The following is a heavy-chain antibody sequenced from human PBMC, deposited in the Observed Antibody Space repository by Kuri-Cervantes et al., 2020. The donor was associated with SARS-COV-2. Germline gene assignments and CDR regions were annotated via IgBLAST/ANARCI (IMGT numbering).Heavy chain of an antibody. CDR3: YCAPKEGFDS. D-gene: IGHD2-21*01. CDR2: INPNSGGT. CDR1: GYTFTGYY. J-gene: IGHJ4*02. Sequence: ASVKVSCKASGYTFTGYYMHWVRQAPGQGLEWMGWINPNSGGTNYAQKFQGRVTMTRDTSTSTVYMELSSLTSEDTAIYYCYCAPKEGFDSWGQGTPVTVSS. V-gene: IGHV1-2*02.